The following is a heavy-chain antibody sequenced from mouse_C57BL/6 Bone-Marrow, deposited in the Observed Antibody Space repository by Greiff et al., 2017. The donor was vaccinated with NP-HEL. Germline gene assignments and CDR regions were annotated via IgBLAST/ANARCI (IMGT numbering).Heavy chain of an antibody. D-gene: IGHD2-1*01. CDR3: AHLRWYLHEFDV. V-gene: IGHV2-3*01. Sequence: QVQLKESGPGLVAPSQSLSITCTVSGFSLTRYGVSLVRQPPGTGLESLGVICGDGSTNYHSALISRLSISKDNSKSQVFLKLNSRQTDDTATYYCAHLRWYLHEFDVWGTGTTVTVSS. J-gene: IGHJ1*03. CDR1: GFSLTRYG. CDR2: ICGDGST.